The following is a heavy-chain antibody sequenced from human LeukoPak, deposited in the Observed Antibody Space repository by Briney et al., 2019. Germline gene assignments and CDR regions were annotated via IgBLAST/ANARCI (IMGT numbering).Heavy chain of an antibody. CDR1: GFTFSSYG. CDR2: IKQDGSEK. J-gene: IGHJ6*03. CDR3: ARAEAVALSYYYMDV. D-gene: IGHD6-19*01. Sequence: GGSLRLSCAASGFTFSSYGMSWVRQAPGKGLEWVANIKQDGSEKYYVDSVKGRFTISRDNAKNSLYLQMNSLRAEDTAVYYCARAEAVALSYYYMDVWGKGTTVTVSS. V-gene: IGHV3-7*01.